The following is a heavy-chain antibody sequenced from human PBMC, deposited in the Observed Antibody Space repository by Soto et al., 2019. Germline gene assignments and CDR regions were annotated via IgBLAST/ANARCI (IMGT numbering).Heavy chain of an antibody. CDR2: ISAYNGNT. Sequence: QVQLVQSGAEVKKPGASVKVSCKASGYTFTSYGISWVRQAPGQGLEWMGWISAYNGNTNYAQKLQGRVTMTTDTYTSTAYRELRSLRSDDTAVYYCARAYCSGGSCYSGHWFDPWGQGTLVTVSS. CDR3: ARAYCSGGSCYSGHWFDP. D-gene: IGHD2-15*01. V-gene: IGHV1-18*01. CDR1: GYTFTSYG. J-gene: IGHJ5*02.